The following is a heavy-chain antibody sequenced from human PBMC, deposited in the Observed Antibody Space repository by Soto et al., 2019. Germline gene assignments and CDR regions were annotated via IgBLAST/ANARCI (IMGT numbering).Heavy chain of an antibody. V-gene: IGHV3-33*01. J-gene: IGHJ4*02. Sequence: QVQLVESGGGVVQPGRSLRLSCAASGFTFSNYGMHWVRQAPGKGLEWVAVTWYEGSNKYYADSVKGRFTISRDNSKNTLYLQMNSLRAEDTAVYYCARDFADYGDYVQYYFDYWGQGTLVTVSS. CDR2: TWYEGSNK. D-gene: IGHD4-17*01. CDR3: ARDFADYGDYVQYYFDY. CDR1: GFTFSNYG.